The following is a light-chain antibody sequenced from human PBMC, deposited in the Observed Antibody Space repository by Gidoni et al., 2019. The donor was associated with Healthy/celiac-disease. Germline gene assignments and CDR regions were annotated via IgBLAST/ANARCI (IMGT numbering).Light chain of an antibody. CDR1: KSVSSY. CDR3: QQRSNWPPMYT. CDR2: DAS. J-gene: IGKJ2*01. V-gene: IGKV3-11*01. Sequence: ESVLTQSPATLSFSPGERATLSCRASKSVSSYLAWYQQKPGQAPRLLIYDASNRATGIPARFSGSGSGTDFTLTISSLEPEDFAVYYCQQRSNWPPMYTFGQGTKLEIK.